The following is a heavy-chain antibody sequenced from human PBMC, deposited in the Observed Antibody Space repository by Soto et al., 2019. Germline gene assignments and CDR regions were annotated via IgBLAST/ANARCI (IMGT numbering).Heavy chain of an antibody. CDR2: ISSSSSTI. CDR3: ARDLLYDILTGYYERGYYYMDV. Sequence: GGSLRLSCAASGFTFSSYSMNWVRQAPGKGLEWVSYISSSSSTIYYADSVKGRFTISRDNAKNSLYLQMNSLRAEDTAVYYCARDLLYDILTGYYERGYYYMDVWGKGTTVTVSS. D-gene: IGHD3-9*01. CDR1: GFTFSSYS. J-gene: IGHJ6*03. V-gene: IGHV3-48*01.